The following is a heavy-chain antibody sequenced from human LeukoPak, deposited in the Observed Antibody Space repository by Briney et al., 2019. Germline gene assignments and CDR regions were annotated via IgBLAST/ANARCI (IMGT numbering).Heavy chain of an antibody. J-gene: IGHJ4*02. CDR3: GRVRAAAIDY. V-gene: IGHV4-39*01. Sequence: SETLSLTCTVSGGSISTSYYYWGWIRQPPGKGLECIGSIYYSGSTYYNPSLKSRVTISVDTSKNQFSLKLSSMTAADTAVYYCGRVRAAAIDYWGQGTLVTVSS. D-gene: IGHD6-13*01. CDR1: GGSISTSYYY. CDR2: IYYSGST.